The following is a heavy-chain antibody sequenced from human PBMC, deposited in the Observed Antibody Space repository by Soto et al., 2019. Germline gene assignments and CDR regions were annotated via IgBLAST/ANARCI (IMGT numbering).Heavy chain of an antibody. CDR3: ARVTSMVRGVIDNWFDP. D-gene: IGHD3-10*01. Sequence: QVPLVQSGAEVKKPGSSVTVSCKASGGTFSSYAIHWVRQAPGQGLEWMGGIIPMYGPAKYAQRFQGRVTITADDSTTTVYMELTSLTSQDTADYYCARVTSMVRGVIDNWFDPWGHGTLVTVSS. CDR1: GGTFSSYA. CDR2: IIPMYGPA. V-gene: IGHV1-69*01. J-gene: IGHJ5*02.